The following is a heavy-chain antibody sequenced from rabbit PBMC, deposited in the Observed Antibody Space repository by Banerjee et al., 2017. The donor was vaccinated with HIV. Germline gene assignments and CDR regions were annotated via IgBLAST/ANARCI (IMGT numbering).Heavy chain of an antibody. CDR2: IYTGSGGST. J-gene: IGHJ4*01. D-gene: IGHD1-1*01. Sequence: QEQLVESGGGLVQPEGSLTLTCTASGFSFSSSYYMCWVRQAPGKGLEWIGCIYTGSGGSTWYASWVNGRFTISKTSSTTVTLQMTSLTAADTATYFCARSFASVLVYFNLWGQGTLVTVS. V-gene: IGHV1S45*01. CDR1: GFSFSSSYY. CDR3: ARSFASVLVYFNL.